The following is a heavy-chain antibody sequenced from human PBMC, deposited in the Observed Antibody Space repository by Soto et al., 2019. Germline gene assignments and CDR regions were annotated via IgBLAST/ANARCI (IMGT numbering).Heavy chain of an antibody. V-gene: IGHV5-51*01. D-gene: IGHD1-26*01. Sequence: GESLKISCMGCGCRFTSQWIGWVRQMPGKGLEWMGIIYPDDSDTRYSPSFRGQVTISADKSTNTAYVHWNNLKASDTAIYYCATETPYGREVGFDYWGQGTLVTVSS. CDR3: ATETPYGREVGFDY. J-gene: IGHJ4*02. CDR1: GCRFTSQW. CDR2: IYPDDSDT.